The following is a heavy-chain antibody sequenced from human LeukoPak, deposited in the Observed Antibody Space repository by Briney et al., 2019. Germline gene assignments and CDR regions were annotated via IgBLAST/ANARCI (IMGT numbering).Heavy chain of an antibody. V-gene: IGHV3-48*04. CDR2: ISSCSSAI. CDR3: AREFEVPAAAPDYYYYYYIDV. D-gene: IGHD2-2*01. CDR1: GFTFGVYS. J-gene: IGHJ6*03. Sequence: PGGSLRLSCAASGFTFGVYSMNWVRQAPGKGLEWVSYISSCSSAIYYADSVKGRVTISRDNVENSLYLQMNSLRVEDTAVYYCAREFEVPAAAPDYYYYYYIDVWGKGTTVTVSS.